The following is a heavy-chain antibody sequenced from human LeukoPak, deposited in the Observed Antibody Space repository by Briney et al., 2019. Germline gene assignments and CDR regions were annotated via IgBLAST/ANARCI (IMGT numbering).Heavy chain of an antibody. CDR1: GYTFTSYY. D-gene: IGHD6-13*01. CDR2: INPSGGST. J-gene: IGHJ4*02. Sequence: ASVKVSCKASGYTFTSYYMHWVRQAPGQGLEWMGIINPSGGSTSYAQNFQGRVTMTRDTSTSTVNMELSSLRSEETAVYYWARASSSWNAFDYWGQGTLVTVSS. V-gene: IGHV1-46*01. CDR3: ARASSSWNAFDY.